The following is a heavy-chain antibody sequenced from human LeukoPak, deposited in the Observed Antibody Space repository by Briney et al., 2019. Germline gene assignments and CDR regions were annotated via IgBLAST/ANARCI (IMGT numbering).Heavy chain of an antibody. CDR2: IIHSGRT. J-gene: IGHJ1*01. D-gene: IGHD4-23*01. CDR1: YGSFSGYY. V-gene: IGHV4-34*01. Sequence: SETLSFSCAVYYGSFSGYYWSWIRQPPGKGLEWIGEIIHSGRTYYNPSLKSRVTISVDTSKNQFSLKLNSVTAADTAVYYRARGVAYYYGGNSGAEYFQHWGQGTLVTVSS. CDR3: ARGVAYYYGGNSGAEYFQH.